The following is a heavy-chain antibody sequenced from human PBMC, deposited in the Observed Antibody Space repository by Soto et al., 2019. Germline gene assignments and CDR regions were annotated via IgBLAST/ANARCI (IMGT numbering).Heavy chain of an antibody. Sequence: QLHLVQSGAVVKKPGASVTVSCSASGYPVTAYYMHWVRQAPGRGLEWMGGINPATGAAKYTQTFQGRVTMTRDASTSTVFRELSGPTCGDTAVFYCARGGGVGVAGSAAFDMWGQGTLVTVSS. CDR3: ARGGGVGVAGSAAFDM. CDR1: GYPVTAYY. J-gene: IGHJ3*02. CDR2: INPATGAA. V-gene: IGHV1-2*02. D-gene: IGHD3-3*01.